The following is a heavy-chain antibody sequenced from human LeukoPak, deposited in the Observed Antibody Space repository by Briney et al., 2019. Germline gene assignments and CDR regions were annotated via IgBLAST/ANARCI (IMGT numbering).Heavy chain of an antibody. CDR1: GLSFSSYA. V-gene: IGHV3-23*01. CDR3: AKAIVVVVAARYLDY. D-gene: IGHD2-15*01. J-gene: IGHJ4*02. CDR2: ISGSGGST. Sequence: PGGSLRLSCAASGLSFSSYAMSWVRQAPGKGLEWVSAISGSGGSTYYADSVKGRFTISRDNSKNTLYLQMNSLRAEDTAVYYCAKAIVVVVAARYLDYWGQGTLVTVSS.